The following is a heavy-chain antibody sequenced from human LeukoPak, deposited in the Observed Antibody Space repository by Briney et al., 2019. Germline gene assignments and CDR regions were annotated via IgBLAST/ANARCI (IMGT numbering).Heavy chain of an antibody. CDR1: GFTSSAHA. CDR2: ISGGGGVT. V-gene: IGHV3-23*01. Sequence: SGGSLRLSCAVSGFTSSAHAMSWVRQAPGKGLEWVSIISGGGGVTYYADSVKGRFTVSRDNSKNTLYLQMNSLRAEDTAVYYCAKEYRYSGSYGYYYYGMDVWGQGTTVTVSS. J-gene: IGHJ6*02. D-gene: IGHD1-26*01. CDR3: AKEYRYSGSYGYYYYGMDV.